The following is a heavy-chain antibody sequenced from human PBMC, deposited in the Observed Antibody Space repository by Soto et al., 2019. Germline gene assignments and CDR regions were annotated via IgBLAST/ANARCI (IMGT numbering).Heavy chain of an antibody. CDR1: GSSISGGDYH. D-gene: IGHD1-20*01. CDR3: GSDHGIYTMDN. CDR2: IYDSAT. J-gene: IGHJ4*02. V-gene: IGHV4-30-4*02. Sequence: KTSVSLSLTCTVSGSSISGGDYHWSWIRQPPGKGLEWVGYIYDSATYHSPSLGCGVIISVDMSNNQFSLKLSSVTAADTAVYYLGSDHGIYTMDNWGQGTLVPVYS.